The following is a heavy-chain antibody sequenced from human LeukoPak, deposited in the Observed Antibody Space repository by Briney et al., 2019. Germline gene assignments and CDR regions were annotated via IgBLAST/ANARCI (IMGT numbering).Heavy chain of an antibody. Sequence: SETLSLTCTVSGGSISSSSYYWGWIRQPPGRGLEWIGSIYYSGSTYYNPSLKSRVTISVDTSKNQFSLKLSSVTAADTAVYYCASVMLGIVGATIGYFDYWGQGTLVTVSS. D-gene: IGHD1-26*01. CDR1: GGSISSSSYY. CDR2: IYYSGST. J-gene: IGHJ4*02. V-gene: IGHV4-39*01. CDR3: ASVMLGIVGATIGYFDY.